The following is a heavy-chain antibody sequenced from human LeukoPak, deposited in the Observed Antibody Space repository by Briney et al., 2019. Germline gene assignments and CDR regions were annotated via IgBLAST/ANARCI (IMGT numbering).Heavy chain of an antibody. Sequence: PGGSLRLSCAASGFTFSDYTMNWVRQAPGKGLEWVSSITSGSTYIYYADSMKGRFTISRDNAKNSLYLQINSLRAEDTAVYYCARIHKLLAVAGPSDYWGQGTLVTVSS. V-gene: IGHV3-21*01. CDR1: GFTFSDYT. D-gene: IGHD6-19*01. CDR2: ITSGSTYI. J-gene: IGHJ4*02. CDR3: ARIHKLLAVAGPSDY.